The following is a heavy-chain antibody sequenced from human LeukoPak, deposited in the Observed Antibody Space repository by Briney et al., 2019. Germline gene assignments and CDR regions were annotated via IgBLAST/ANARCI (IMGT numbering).Heavy chain of an antibody. CDR2: ITSSSSHF. CDR3: ASLMTTVTIRDY. J-gene: IGHJ4*02. Sequence: GGSLRLSCAASGFSFNTYSMNWVRQAPGRGLEWVSSITSSSSHFYYADSVKGRFTISRDNSKNTLYLQMNSLRADDTAVYYCASLMTTVTIRDYWGQGTPVTVSS. CDR1: GFSFNTYS. D-gene: IGHD4-11*01. V-gene: IGHV3-21*01.